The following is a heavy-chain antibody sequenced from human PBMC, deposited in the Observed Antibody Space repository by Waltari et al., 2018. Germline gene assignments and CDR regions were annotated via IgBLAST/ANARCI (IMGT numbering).Heavy chain of an antibody. CDR1: GGSFSGYY. J-gene: IGHJ3*02. D-gene: IGHD1-26*01. V-gene: IGHV4-34*01. CDR2: SNHSGST. CDR3: ARVRSGSYRDAFDI. Sequence: QVQLQQWGAGLLKPSETLSLTCAVYGGSFSGYYWSWIRQPPGKGLEWIGESNHSGSTNDNPSLKSRVTISVDTSKNQFSLKLSSVTAADTAVYYCARVRSGSYRDAFDIWGQGTMVTVSS.